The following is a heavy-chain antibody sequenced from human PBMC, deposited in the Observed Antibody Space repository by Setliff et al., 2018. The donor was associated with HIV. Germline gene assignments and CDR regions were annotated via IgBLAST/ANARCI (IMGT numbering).Heavy chain of an antibody. D-gene: IGHD3-22*01. CDR2: MSLTRDT. CDR3: ARHYDSSGYGDYFDD. CDR1: GASISGSY. V-gene: IGHV4-59*08. Sequence: SETLSLTCTVSGASISGSYWIWIRQPPGKGLEWIGYMSLTRDTKYNPSLNSRVTTSIDASKNQFSLELRSVTAADTAVYYCARHYDSSGYGDYFDDWGRGILVTVSS. J-gene: IGHJ4*02.